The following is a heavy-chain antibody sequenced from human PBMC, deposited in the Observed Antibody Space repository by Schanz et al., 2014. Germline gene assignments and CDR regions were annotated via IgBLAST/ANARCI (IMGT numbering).Heavy chain of an antibody. J-gene: IGHJ4*02. D-gene: IGHD4-4*01. Sequence: DVQLVESGGGLVQSGGSLRLSCAASGFNFGDYYMTWVRQAPGKGLESVAKINPDGSGKYYVVSVEGRFTISRDNAKNTLYLQMFSLRAEDMGVYYCAGGKTTGLAYWGQGTQVAVSS. CDR2: INPDGSGK. CDR1: GFNFGDYY. V-gene: IGHV3-7*01. CDR3: AGGKTTGLAY.